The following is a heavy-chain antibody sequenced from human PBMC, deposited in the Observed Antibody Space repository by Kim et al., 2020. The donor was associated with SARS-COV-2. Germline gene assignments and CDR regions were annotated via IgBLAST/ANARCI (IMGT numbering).Heavy chain of an antibody. V-gene: IGHV1-18*01. CDR1: GYTFTSYG. J-gene: IGHJ4*02. D-gene: IGHD6-19*01. CDR2: ISAYNGNT. Sequence: ASVKVSCKASGYTFTSYGISWVRQAPGQGLEWMGWISAYNGNTNYAQKLQGRVTMTTDTSTSTAYMELRSLRSDDTAVYYCARGYQAGTGSYYFDYWGQGTLVTVSS. CDR3: ARGYQAGTGSYYFDY.